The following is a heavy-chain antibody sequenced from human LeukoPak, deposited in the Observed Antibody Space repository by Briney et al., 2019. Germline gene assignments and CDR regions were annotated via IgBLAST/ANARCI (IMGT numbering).Heavy chain of an antibody. J-gene: IGHJ5*02. Sequence: GASVKVSCKASGYTFTSHGISWVRQAPGQGLEWMGWISAYNGNTNYAQKLQGGVTMTTDTSTSTAYMELRSLRSDDTAVYYCALVSGSSSRSVVPAAIPSLWFDPWGQGTLVTVSS. CDR2: ISAYNGNT. CDR1: GYTFTSHG. D-gene: IGHD2-2*01. CDR3: ALVSGSSSRSVVPAAIPSLWFDP. V-gene: IGHV1-18*01.